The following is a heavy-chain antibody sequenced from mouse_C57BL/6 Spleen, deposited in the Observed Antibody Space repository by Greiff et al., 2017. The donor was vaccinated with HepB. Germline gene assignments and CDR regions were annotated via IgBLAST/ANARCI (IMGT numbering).Heavy chain of an antibody. Sequence: VQLQQSGPELVKPGASVKISCKASGYSFTSYYIHWVKQRPGQGLEWIGWIYPGSGNTKYNEKFKGKATLTADTSSSTAYMQLSSLTSEDSAVYYCAREDYGSSLNFDYWGQGTTLTVSS. D-gene: IGHD1-1*01. CDR3: AREDYGSSLNFDY. V-gene: IGHV1-66*01. J-gene: IGHJ2*01. CDR2: IYPGSGNT. CDR1: GYSFTSYY.